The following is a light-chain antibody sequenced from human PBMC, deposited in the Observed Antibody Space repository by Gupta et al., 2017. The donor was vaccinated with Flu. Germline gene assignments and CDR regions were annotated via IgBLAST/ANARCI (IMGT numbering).Light chain of an antibody. V-gene: IGKV1-39*01. CDR1: HNIDTY. Sequence: DMQMTQSPSSLSASVGAIVTITCRAIHNIDTYLNWTQQNPGKAPKFLIYGAPSVQRGAPSRFSGSGSGTDFTLPISTLQLEDFQTYYCQQSYSRHRTFGPGTKVEIK. CDR3: QQSYSRHRT. J-gene: IGKJ1*01. CDR2: GAP.